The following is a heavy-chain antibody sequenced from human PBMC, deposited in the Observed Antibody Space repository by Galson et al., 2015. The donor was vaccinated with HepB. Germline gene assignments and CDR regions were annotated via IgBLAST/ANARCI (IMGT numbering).Heavy chain of an antibody. Sequence: SLRLSCAASGFTFSYYAMHWVRQAPGKGLEWVAFIGDDGISYADSVKGRFTISRDNSKNTLYLQMNSLRAEDTALYYCVKGGDYYDSSGSPTFDSWGQGTLVTVSS. CDR3: VKGGDYYDSSGSPTFDS. D-gene: IGHD3-22*01. V-gene: IGHV3-30*02. CDR2: IGDDGIS. CDR1: GFTFSYYA. J-gene: IGHJ4*02.